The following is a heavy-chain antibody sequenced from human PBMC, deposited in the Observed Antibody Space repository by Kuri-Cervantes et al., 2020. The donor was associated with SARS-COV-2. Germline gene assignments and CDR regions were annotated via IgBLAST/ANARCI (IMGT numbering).Heavy chain of an antibody. CDR3: ARHILPLLLRSNYYYDSSGYPPAYFDY. V-gene: IGHV4-39*01. CDR2: IHYSGST. J-gene: IGHJ4*02. CDR1: GGSISGSSFY. D-gene: IGHD3-22*01. Sequence: ESLKISCTVSGGSISGSSFYWGWIRQPPGKGLEWIGSIHYSGSTSYNPSLKNRVTISVDTSKNQPSLKLSSVTAADTAVYYCARHILPLLLRSNYYYDSSGYPPAYFDYWGQGTLVTVSS.